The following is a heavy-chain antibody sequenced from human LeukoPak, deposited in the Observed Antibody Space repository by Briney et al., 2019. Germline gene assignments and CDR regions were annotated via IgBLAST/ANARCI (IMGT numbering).Heavy chain of an antibody. V-gene: IGHV3-30*04. CDR3: ARDGDSSGYPLRFFDY. J-gene: IGHJ4*02. CDR2: ISYDGSNK. CDR1: GFTFSSYA. Sequence: PGRSLRLSCAASGFTFSSYAMHWVRQAPGKGLGWVAVISYDGSNKYYADSVKGRFTISRDNSKNTLYLQMNSLRAEDTAVYYCARDGDSSGYPLRFFDYWGQGTLVTVSS. D-gene: IGHD3-22*01.